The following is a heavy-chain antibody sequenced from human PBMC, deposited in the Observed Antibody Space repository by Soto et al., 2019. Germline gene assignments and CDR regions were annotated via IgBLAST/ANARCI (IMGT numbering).Heavy chain of an antibody. J-gene: IGHJ5*02. D-gene: IGHD7-27*01. CDR3: ATLLTGYNWFDP. CDR1: GFTFSSYA. V-gene: IGHV3-23*01. Sequence: SLRLSCAASGFTFSSYAMSWVRQAPGKGLEWVSAISGSGGSTYYADSVKGRFTISRDNSKNTLYLQMNSLRAEDTAVYYCATLLTGYNWFDPWGQGTLVTVSS. CDR2: ISGSGGST.